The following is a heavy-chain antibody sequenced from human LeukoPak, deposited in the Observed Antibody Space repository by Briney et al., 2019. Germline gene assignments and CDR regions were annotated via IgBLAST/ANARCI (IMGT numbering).Heavy chain of an antibody. D-gene: IGHD3-10*01. CDR1: GFSLSTSGVG. J-gene: IGHJ4*02. Sequence: SGPTLVNPTQTLTLTCNFSGFSLSTSGVGGGWIRQPPGKALEWLAVIYWDDDKRHSPSLKSRLTNTKDTSKNQVVLTMPNMDPVDTATYYCAHKEYYALGSLGDSFDYWGQGTLVTVSS. V-gene: IGHV2-5*02. CDR3: AHKEYYALGSLGDSFDY. CDR2: IYWDDDK.